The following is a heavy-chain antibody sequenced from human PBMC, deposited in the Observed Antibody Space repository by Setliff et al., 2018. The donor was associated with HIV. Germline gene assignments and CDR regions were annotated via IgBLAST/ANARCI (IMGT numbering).Heavy chain of an antibody. J-gene: IGHJ4*02. CDR2: ISSSGSTI. V-gene: IGHV3-48*03. CDR1: GFTFSSYE. CDR3: ARDLDYYFDY. D-gene: IGHD1-1*01. Sequence: PGGSLRLSCAAPGFTFSSYEMNWVRQAPGKGLEWVSYISSSGSTIYYADSVKGRFTISRDNAKNSLFLQMNSLRAEDTAVYYCARDLDYYFDYWGQGTLVTVSS.